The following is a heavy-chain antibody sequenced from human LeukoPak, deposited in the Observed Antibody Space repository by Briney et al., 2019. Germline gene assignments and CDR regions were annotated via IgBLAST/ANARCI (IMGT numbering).Heavy chain of an antibody. CDR2: RKQDGSEK. Sequence: AGSLRLSCAASGFTFSSYWMSWVRKAPGKGLEWVANRKQDGSEKYYVDSVKGRFTISRDNAKNSLYLQMNSLRAEDTAVYHCASHQEWQLPSGFDIWGQGTMVTVSS. J-gene: IGHJ3*02. CDR1: GFTFSSYW. V-gene: IGHV3-7*05. CDR3: ASHQEWQLPSGFDI. D-gene: IGHD2-15*01.